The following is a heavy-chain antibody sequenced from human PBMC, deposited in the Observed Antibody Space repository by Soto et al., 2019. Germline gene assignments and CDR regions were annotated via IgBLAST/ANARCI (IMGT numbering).Heavy chain of an antibody. Sequence: QLQLHESGPGLVKPSETLSLSCTVSGGSISSSSYYWGWIRQPPGKGLEWIGNIYYSGSTHYNPSLKSRVTISIDTSKNQLSLSLSSVTAADTAVYYCATPYCSGGSCYPEYGYYFDYWGQGTLVTVSS. V-gene: IGHV4-39*01. J-gene: IGHJ4*02. CDR2: IYYSGST. D-gene: IGHD2-15*01. CDR3: ATPYCSGGSCYPEYGYYFDY. CDR1: GGSISSSSYY.